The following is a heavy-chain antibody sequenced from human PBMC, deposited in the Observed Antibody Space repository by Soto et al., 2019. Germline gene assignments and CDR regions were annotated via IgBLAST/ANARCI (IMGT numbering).Heavy chain of an antibody. J-gene: IGHJ6*03. Sequence: QVQLVESGGGVVQPGRSLRLSCAASGLIFSNYDMHWVRQAPGKGLEWVAVIWNDGSNKNYADSVKGRFTISRDNSKNTLYLQMNTLRAEDKAVYYCARNNFMDVWGKGTTVTVS. CDR1: GLIFSNYD. CDR3: ARNNFMDV. V-gene: IGHV3-33*01. CDR2: IWNDGSNK.